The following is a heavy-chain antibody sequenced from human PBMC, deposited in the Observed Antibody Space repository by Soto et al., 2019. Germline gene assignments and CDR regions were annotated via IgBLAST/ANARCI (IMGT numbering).Heavy chain of an antibody. CDR2: MNPNSGNT. J-gene: IGHJ4*02. CDR3: ARGSYSSSSRSTTDFDY. D-gene: IGHD6-6*01. V-gene: IGHV1-8*01. Sequence: QVPLVQSGAEVKKPGASVKVSCKASGYTFTSYDINWVRQATGQGLEWMGWMNPNSGNTGYAQKFQGRVTMTRNTSISTAYMELSSLRSEDTAVYYCARGSYSSSSRSTTDFDYWGQGTLVTVSS. CDR1: GYTFTSYD.